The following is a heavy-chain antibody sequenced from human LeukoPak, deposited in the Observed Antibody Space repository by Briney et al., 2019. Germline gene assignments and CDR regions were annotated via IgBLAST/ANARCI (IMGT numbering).Heavy chain of an antibody. CDR1: GGSVSSGSYY. V-gene: IGHV4-61*01. CDR3: ARGNGDYLGY. Sequence: SETLSLTCTVSGGSVSSGSYYWSWIRQPPGKGLECIGHMYYSGSTNYNPSLKSRVTISVDTSKNQFSLKLNSVTAADTAVYYCARGNGDYLGYWGQGTLVTVSS. D-gene: IGHD1-1*01. CDR2: MYYSGST. J-gene: IGHJ4*02.